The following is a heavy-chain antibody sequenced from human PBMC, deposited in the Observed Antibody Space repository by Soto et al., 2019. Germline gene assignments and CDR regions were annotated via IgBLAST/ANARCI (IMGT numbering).Heavy chain of an antibody. Sequence: LSLTCAVYGGSFSGYYWSWIRQPPGKGLEWIGEINHSGSTNYNPSLKSRVTISVDTSKNQFSLKLSSVTAADTAVYYCARGLRNAVGHYSEYYYYYGMDVWGPGATVNVSS. V-gene: IGHV4-34*01. D-gene: IGHD4-17*01. CDR1: GGSFSGYY. J-gene: IGHJ6*02. CDR3: ARGLRNAVGHYSEYYYYYGMDV. CDR2: INHSGST.